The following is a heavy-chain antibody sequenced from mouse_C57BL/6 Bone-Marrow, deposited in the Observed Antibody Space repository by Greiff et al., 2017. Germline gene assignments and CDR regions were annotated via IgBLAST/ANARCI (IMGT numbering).Heavy chain of an antibody. CDR3: ARDLPANWDGNY. CDR1: GYTFTSYG. CDR2: IYPRSGNT. V-gene: IGHV1-81*01. D-gene: IGHD4-1*01. J-gene: IGHJ2*01. Sequence: VQLQESGAELARPGASVKLSCKASGYTFTSYGISWVKQRTGQGLEWIGEIYPRSGNTYYNEKFKGKATLTADKASSTEYMELRSLTSEDSAVYFWARDLPANWDGNYWGQGTTLTVSS.